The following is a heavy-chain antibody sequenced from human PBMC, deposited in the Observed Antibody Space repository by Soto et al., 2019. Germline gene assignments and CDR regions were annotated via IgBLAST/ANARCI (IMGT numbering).Heavy chain of an antibody. J-gene: IGHJ4*02. D-gene: IGHD1-26*01. CDR3: AIGLRVGWDEGDY. Sequence: QVQLVQSGAEVKKPGSSVKVSCKASGGTFSSYTISWVRQAPGQGLEWMGRIIPILGIANYAQKFQGRVTIPADKSTSTAYMELSSLRSEDTAVYYCAIGLRVGWDEGDYWGQGTLVTVSS. CDR1: GGTFSSYT. V-gene: IGHV1-69*02. CDR2: IIPILGIA.